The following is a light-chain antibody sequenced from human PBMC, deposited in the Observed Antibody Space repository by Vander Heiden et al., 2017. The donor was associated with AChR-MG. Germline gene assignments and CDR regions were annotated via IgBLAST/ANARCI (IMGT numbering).Light chain of an antibody. CDR1: QSVLYSSNNKNY. CDR3: QQDDSTHRT. Sequence: DIVMTQSPDSLAVSLGERATINCKSSQSVLYSSNNKNYLAWYQQKPGQPPKLLIYWASTRESGVPDRFSGSGSGTDFTLTISSLQAEDVAVYYCQQDDSTHRTFGHGTKVDIK. V-gene: IGKV4-1*01. J-gene: IGKJ3*01. CDR2: WAS.